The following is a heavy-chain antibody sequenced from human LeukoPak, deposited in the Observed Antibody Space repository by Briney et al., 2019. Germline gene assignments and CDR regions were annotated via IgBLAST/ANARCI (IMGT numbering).Heavy chain of an antibody. CDR1: GFTFSSYS. D-gene: IGHD3-9*01. Sequence: GGSLRLSCAASGFTFSSYSMNWVRQAPGKGLEWVSSISSSSSYIYYADSVKGRFTISRDNAKNSLYLQMNSLRAEDTAVYYCAREGRTPPWYYDILTGYYLSYFDYWGQGTLVTVSS. J-gene: IGHJ4*02. V-gene: IGHV3-21*01. CDR3: AREGRTPPWYYDILTGYYLSYFDY. CDR2: ISSSSSYI.